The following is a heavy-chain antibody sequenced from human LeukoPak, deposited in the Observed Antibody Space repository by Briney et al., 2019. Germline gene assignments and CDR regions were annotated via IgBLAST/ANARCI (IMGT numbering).Heavy chain of an antibody. CDR2: IRYDGSNK. J-gene: IGHJ4*02. CDR3: AKDLRVAGPQLRNPFDY. V-gene: IGHV3-30*02. CDR1: GFTFSSYG. Sequence: PGGSLRLSCAASGFTFSSYGMHWVRQAPGKGLEWVAFIRYDGSNKYYADSVKGRFTISRDNSKNTLYLQMNGLRAEDTAVYYCAKDLRVAGPQLRNPFDYWGQGTLVTVSS. D-gene: IGHD6-19*01.